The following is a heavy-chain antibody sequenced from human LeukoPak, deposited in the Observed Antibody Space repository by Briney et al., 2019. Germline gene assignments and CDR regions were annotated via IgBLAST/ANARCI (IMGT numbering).Heavy chain of an antibody. V-gene: IGHV1-69*01. Sequence: SVKVSCKASGGTFSSYAINWVRQAPGQGLEWMGGIIPIFGTANYAQRFQGRVTIAADESTSTAYMELSSLRSEDTAVYYCARELYGSGSYTPFDYWGQGTLVTVSS. CDR3: ARELYGSGSYTPFDY. J-gene: IGHJ4*02. D-gene: IGHD3-10*01. CDR1: GGTFSSYA. CDR2: IIPIFGTA.